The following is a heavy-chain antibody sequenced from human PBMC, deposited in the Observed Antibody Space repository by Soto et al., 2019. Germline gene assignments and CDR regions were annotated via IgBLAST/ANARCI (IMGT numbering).Heavy chain of an antibody. J-gene: IGHJ4*03. CDR3: ARDTGLAPTVWGY. D-gene: IGHD7-27*01. CDR1: GDSIRGGGHY. V-gene: IGHV4-31*03. CDR2: VYHSVSS. Sequence: QVQLQESGPGLVKPSQTLSLTCSVSGDSIRGGGHYWNWIRQFPGKGLEWIGCVYHSVSSHYNPSLRGRLTISIDTSKNQFSLRLISVTAADTALYYCARDTGLAPTVWGYWGHGTQVTVSS.